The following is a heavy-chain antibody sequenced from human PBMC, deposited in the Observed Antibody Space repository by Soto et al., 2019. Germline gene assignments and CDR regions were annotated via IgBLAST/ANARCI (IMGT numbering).Heavy chain of an antibody. V-gene: IGHV3-23*01. J-gene: IGHJ5*02. Sequence: GGSLRLSCAASGFTFSSYAMSWVRQAPGKGLEWVSAISGSGGSTYYADSVKGRFTISRDNSKNTLYLQMNSLRAEDTAVYYCAKDIGTGEVQTRGNWFDPWGQGTLVTVSS. CDR1: GFTFSSYA. CDR2: ISGSGGST. CDR3: AKDIGTGEVQTRGNWFDP. D-gene: IGHD7-27*01.